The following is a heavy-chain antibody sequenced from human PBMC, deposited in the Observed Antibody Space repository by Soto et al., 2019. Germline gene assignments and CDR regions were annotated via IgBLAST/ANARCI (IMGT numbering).Heavy chain of an antibody. V-gene: IGHV3-23*01. CDR3: ARADAAVAGRGYRSGLDV. CDR1: GFTFSNYA. Sequence: EVQVLESGGGLVQPGGSLRLSCAASGFTFSNYAMSWVRQAPGKGLEWVSVVNSGGGSSYYADSVKGRFTIARDTAKKTELLQMMSLQIDDTNVYYCARADAAVAGRGYRSGLDVWGQGTTVTVSS. J-gene: IGHJ6*02. D-gene: IGHD6-19*01. CDR2: VNSGGGSS.